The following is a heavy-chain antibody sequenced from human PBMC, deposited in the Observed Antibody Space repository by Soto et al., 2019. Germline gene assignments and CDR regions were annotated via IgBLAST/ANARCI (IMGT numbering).Heavy chain of an antibody. V-gene: IGHV1-2*02. CDR2: INPNSGGT. CDR1: GYTFTGYY. D-gene: IGHD4-17*01. CDR3: ARDFFARSGHATVNPRYYYYGMDV. J-gene: IGHJ6*02. Sequence: PGPPVKVSCKASGYTFTGYYMHWVRQAPGQGLEWMGWINPNSGGTNYAQKFQGRVTMTRDTSISTAYMELSRLRSDDTAVYYCARDFFARSGHATVNPRYYYYGMDVWGQGTTVTVSS.